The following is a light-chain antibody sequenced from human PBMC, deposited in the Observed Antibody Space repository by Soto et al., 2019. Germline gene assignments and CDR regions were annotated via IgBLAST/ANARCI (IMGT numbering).Light chain of an antibody. J-gene: IGKJ5*01. CDR3: HQRSNWPPDT. CDR1: QSVHTF. Sequence: EIVLTQSPDTLSLSPGEGASLSCRASQSVHTFLAWYQQKPGQAPRLLFYGASTRATGVPARFSGSGSGTDFTLTISSLEPEDFAVYYCHQRSNWPPDTFGQGTRLEIK. V-gene: IGKV3-11*01. CDR2: GAS.